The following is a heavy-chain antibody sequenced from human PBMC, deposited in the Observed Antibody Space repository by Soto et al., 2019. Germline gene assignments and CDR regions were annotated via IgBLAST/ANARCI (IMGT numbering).Heavy chain of an antibody. J-gene: IGHJ4*02. D-gene: IGHD1-26*01. V-gene: IGHV1-69*13. CDR3: AREALGATWDY. Sequence: QVQLVQSGAEVKRPGSSVTVSCKASGGTFSSYVFDWVRQTPGQGLEWMGRIIPMFGTTDYAQKFQVRVTLSADASTTTAYMDLSSLRSDDTAVYYCAREALGATWDYWGQGTLVTVSS. CDR1: GGTFSSYV. CDR2: IIPMFGTT.